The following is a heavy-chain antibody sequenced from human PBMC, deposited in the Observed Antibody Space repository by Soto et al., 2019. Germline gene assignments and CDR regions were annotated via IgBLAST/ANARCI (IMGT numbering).Heavy chain of an antibody. CDR2: IYYSGST. D-gene: IGHD5-18*01. CDR3: ARHGDTTMVAFDY. Sequence: SETLSLTCTVSGGSISSGGYYWSWIRQHPGKGLEWIGYIYYSGSTYYNPSLKSRVTMSVDTSKNQFSLKLSSVTAADTAVYYCARHGDTTMVAFDYWGQGTLVTVSS. CDR1: GGSISSGGYY. V-gene: IGHV4-30-4*08. J-gene: IGHJ4*02.